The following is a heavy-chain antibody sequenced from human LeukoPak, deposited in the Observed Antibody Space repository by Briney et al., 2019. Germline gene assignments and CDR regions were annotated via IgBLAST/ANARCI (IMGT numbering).Heavy chain of an antibody. CDR1: GGSISNGDYY. J-gene: IGHJ4*02. V-gene: IGHV4-30-4*01. CDR3: ARYSSGYYYHSTSFDY. CDR2: IYYSGST. Sequence: PSQTLSLTCTVSGGSISNGDYYWSWIRQPPGKGLEWIGYIYYSGSTYYNPSLKSRVTISVDTSKNQFSLKLSSVTAADTAVYYCARYSSGYYYHSTSFDYWGQGTLVTVSS. D-gene: IGHD3-22*01.